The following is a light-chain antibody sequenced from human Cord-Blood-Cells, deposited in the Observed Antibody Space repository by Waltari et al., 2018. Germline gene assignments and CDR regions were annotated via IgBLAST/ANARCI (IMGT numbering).Light chain of an antibody. V-gene: IGLV2-8*01. Sequence: QSALTQPPSASGSPGQSVTIPCPGPSSDVGGYTYVPWYQQHPGKAPKLMIYEVSKRPSGVPDRFSGSKSGNTASLTVSGLQAEDEADYYCSSYAGSNSYVFGTGTKVTVL. CDR1: SSDVGGYTY. CDR2: EVS. CDR3: SSYAGSNSYV. J-gene: IGLJ1*01.